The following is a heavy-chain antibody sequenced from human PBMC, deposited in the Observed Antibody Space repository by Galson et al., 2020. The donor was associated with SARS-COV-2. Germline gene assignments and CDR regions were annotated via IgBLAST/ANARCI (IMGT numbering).Heavy chain of an antibody. J-gene: IGHJ4*02. D-gene: IGHD3-3*02. CDR2: ISGSGGTT. V-gene: IGHV3-23*01. Sequence: GESLKISCAASGFTFSSHGMSWVRQAPGKGLEWVSGISGSGGTTYYADSVKGRFIISRDNSKDTVYVQMNSLRAEDTAVYFCAKHFYDTASSYPLDYWGQGTLVTVSS. CDR1: GFTFSSHG. CDR3: AKHFYDTASSYPLDY.